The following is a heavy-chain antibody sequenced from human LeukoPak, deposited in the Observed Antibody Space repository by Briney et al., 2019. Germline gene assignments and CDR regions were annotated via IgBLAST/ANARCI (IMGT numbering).Heavy chain of an antibody. D-gene: IGHD2-8*02. CDR1: GGTFSSYA. V-gene: IGHV1-69*05. Sequence: SVKVSCKASGGTFSSYAISWVRQAPGQGLEWMGGIIPIFGTANYAQKFQGRVTITTDESTSTAYMELSSLRSEDTAVYYCARDDCNGGGCFGYWGQGTLVTVSS. J-gene: IGHJ4*02. CDR3: ARDDCNGGGCFGY. CDR2: IIPIFGTA.